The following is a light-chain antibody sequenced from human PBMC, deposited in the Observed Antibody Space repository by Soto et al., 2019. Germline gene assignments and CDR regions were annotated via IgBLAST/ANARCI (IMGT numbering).Light chain of an antibody. V-gene: IGKV1-9*01. J-gene: IGKJ4*01. CDR2: AAS. CDR1: LGISSY. CDR3: QQLNSYPPT. Sequence: DIQLTQSPSFLSASVGDRVTITCRASLGISSYLAWYQQKPGKAPKLLIYAASTLQSGVPSRFSGSGSGTEFTLTISSLQPEDFATYYCQQLNSYPPTFGGGTKVEIK.